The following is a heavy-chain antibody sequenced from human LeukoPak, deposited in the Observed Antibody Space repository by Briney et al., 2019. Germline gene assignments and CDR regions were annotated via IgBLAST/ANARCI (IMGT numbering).Heavy chain of an antibody. CDR3: ARGYGDYDNWFAP. V-gene: IGHV4-34*01. D-gene: IGHD4-17*01. CDR2: INHSGST. J-gene: IGHJ5*02. Sequence: KASETLSLTCAVYGGSFSGYYWSWIRQPPGKGLEWIGEINHSGSTNYNPSLKSRVTISVDTSKNQFSLKLNSVTAADTAVYYCARGYGDYDNWFAPWGQGTLVTVSS. CDR1: GGSFSGYY.